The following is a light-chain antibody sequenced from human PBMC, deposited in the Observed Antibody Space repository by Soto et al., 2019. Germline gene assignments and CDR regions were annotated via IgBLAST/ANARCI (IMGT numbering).Light chain of an antibody. CDR1: QSVSASY. Sequence: EIVLTQSPGTLSLSPGERATLSCRASQSVSASYLAWYQQKPGQAPTLLIYAASSRATGITDRFSGSGSGTDFTLTISGLEPEDSAVYYCQQFGNSPRYTFGQGTKLEIK. CDR3: QQFGNSPRYT. V-gene: IGKV3-20*01. CDR2: AAS. J-gene: IGKJ2*01.